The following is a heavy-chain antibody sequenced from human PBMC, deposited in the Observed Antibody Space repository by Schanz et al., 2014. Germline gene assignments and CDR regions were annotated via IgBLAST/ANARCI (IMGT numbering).Heavy chain of an antibody. V-gene: IGHV3-30*18. D-gene: IGHD3-22*01. CDR1: GFTFSVYW. Sequence: VQVVESGGGLVQPGGSLRLSCAASGFTFSVYWMHWVRQPPGRGLEWVAVISYHGSERYYADSVKGRFTISRDNSKNTLYLQMNSLRTEDTAVYFCAKSYDTSGYSGFDYWGQGTLVTVSS. CDR3: AKSYDTSGYSGFDY. J-gene: IGHJ4*02. CDR2: ISYHGSER.